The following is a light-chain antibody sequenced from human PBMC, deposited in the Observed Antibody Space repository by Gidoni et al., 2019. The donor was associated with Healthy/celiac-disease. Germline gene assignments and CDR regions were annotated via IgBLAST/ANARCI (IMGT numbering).Light chain of an antibody. J-gene: IGKJ2*01. CDR2: DAS. CDR3: QQSYSTPPYT. V-gene: IGKV1-39*01. CDR1: QSISSY. Sequence: IQMTQSPSSLSASVGDIVTITCRASQSISSYLNWYQQKQGKAPKLLIYDASSLQSGVPSRFSGSGFGTDLTLTISSMQPEDFATYYCQQSYSTPPYTFGQGTKLEIK.